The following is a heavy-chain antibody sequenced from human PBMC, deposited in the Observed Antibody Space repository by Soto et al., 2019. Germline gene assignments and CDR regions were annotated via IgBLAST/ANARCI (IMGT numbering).Heavy chain of an antibody. V-gene: IGHV1-2*02. CDR3: ARDPGYCNGGRCYTPPVRGMDV. D-gene: IGHD2-15*01. CDR1: GYTFTGYY. Sequence: QVQLVQSGAEVKKPGASVRVACKASGYTFTGYYLQWVRQAPGQGLEWMGWINPNSGETKYAERFQGRVTMTSDTSFSTAYMELSRLTSDDNALYFCARDPGYCNGGRCYTPPVRGMDVWGQGTTVTVSS. J-gene: IGHJ6*02. CDR2: INPNSGET.